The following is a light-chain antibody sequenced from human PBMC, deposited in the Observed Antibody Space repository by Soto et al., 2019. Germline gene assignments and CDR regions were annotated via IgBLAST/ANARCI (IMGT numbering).Light chain of an antibody. V-gene: IGKV3-15*01. CDR2: GAS. Sequence: EILLTQSPATLSVSPGERVTLSCRASQSVDINLAWYQQKPGQAPRLLIYGASTRATDMPGKFSGRGSGTEFTLTISSLQSEDYGVYYCQQYRTWPRTFGQGTKVDIK. CDR1: QSVDIN. CDR3: QQYRTWPRT. J-gene: IGKJ1*01.